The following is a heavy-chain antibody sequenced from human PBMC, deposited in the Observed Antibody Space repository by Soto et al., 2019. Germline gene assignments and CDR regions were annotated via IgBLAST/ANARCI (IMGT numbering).Heavy chain of an antibody. CDR3: ASHATEWDRENRYYYGMDV. Sequence: GESLKISCKGSGYSFTSYWIGWVRQMPGKGLEWMGIIYPGDSDTRYSPSFQGQVTISADKSISTAYLQWSSLKASDTAMYYCASHATEWDRENRYYYGMDVWGQGTTVIVSS. CDR2: IYPGDSDT. V-gene: IGHV5-51*01. J-gene: IGHJ6*02. CDR1: GYSFTSYW. D-gene: IGHD4-17*01.